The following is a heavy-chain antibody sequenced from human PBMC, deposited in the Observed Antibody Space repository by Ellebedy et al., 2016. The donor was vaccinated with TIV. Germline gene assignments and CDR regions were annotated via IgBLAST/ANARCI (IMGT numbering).Heavy chain of an antibody. J-gene: IGHJ5*02. CDR3: ARDHKTFGTSWFAP. D-gene: IGHD2/OR15-2a*01. Sequence: ASVKVSXXASGGTFSSYATSWVRQAPGQGLEWMGWSSTYNDDAKYPQKFQGRVTMTTDTSTSTAYMELRNLRSDDTAVYYCARDHKTFGTSWFAPWGQGTLVTVSS. V-gene: IGHV1-18*01. CDR1: GGTFSSYA. CDR2: SSTYNDDA.